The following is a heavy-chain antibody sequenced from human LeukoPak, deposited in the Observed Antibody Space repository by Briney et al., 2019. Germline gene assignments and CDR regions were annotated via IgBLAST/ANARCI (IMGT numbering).Heavy chain of an antibody. D-gene: IGHD5-24*01. Sequence: GGSLRLSCAASGFTFSSYWMHGGRQAPGKGLVWVSRINSDGSSTNYADSVKGRFTISRDNAKNTFYLQMNSLRAEDTAVFYCASSIDGHFDHWGQGTLVTVSS. V-gene: IGHV3-74*01. CDR3: ASSIDGHFDH. CDR2: INSDGSST. CDR1: GFTFSSYW. J-gene: IGHJ4*02.